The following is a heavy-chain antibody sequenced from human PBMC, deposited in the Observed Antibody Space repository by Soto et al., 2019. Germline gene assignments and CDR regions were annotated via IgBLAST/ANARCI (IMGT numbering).Heavy chain of an antibody. CDR2: ISTRSIYT. CDR3: ARDLAWKRGKVGRYYYGMDV. Sequence: QVLLVESGGGLVKAGGSLRLSCAASGFIFSDYYMSWVRQTPGKGLEWVSYISTRSIYTNYADSVKGRFTISRDNTKNSLYLQMDSLRVEDTAVYYCARDLAWKRGKVGRYYYGMDVWGQGTTVTVSS. D-gene: IGHD1-1*01. J-gene: IGHJ6*02. CDR1: GFIFSDYY. V-gene: IGHV3-11*06.